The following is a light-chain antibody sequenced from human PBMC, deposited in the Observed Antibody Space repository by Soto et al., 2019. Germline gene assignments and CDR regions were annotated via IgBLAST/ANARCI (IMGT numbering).Light chain of an antibody. J-gene: IGKJ1*01. CDR1: QSVSSSN. CDR2: GAS. Sequence: EIVLTQSPGTLSLSPGVRATLSCRASQSVSSSNLAWYQQKPGQAPRLLIYGASSRATGIPDRFSGSGSGTDFTLTISRLEPEDFAVYYCQQYGSSPWTFGQGTKVEIK. CDR3: QQYGSSPWT. V-gene: IGKV3-20*01.